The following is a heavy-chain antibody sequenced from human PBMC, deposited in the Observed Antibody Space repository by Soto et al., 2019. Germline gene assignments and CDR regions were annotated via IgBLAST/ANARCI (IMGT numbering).Heavy chain of an antibody. D-gene: IGHD3-9*01. V-gene: IGHV4-39*01. CDR1: GGSISGSSYY. CDR3: ARHARSHYDILTGYYIPSPAFDY. CDR2: IYYSGST. J-gene: IGHJ4*02. Sequence: SETLSLTCTVSGGSISGSSYYWGWIRQPPGKGLEWIGSIYYSGSTYYNPSLKSRVTISVDTSKNQFSLKLSSVTAADTAVYYCARHARSHYDILTGYYIPSPAFDYWGQGTLVTVS.